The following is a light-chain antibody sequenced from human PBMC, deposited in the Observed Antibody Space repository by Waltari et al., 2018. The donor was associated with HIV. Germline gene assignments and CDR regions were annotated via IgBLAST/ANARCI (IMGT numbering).Light chain of an antibody. V-gene: IGLV2-11*01. CDR3: CSYAGSYTHVV. J-gene: IGLJ2*01. CDR2: DVS. CDR1: SSDVGGYNY. Sequence: QSALTQPRSVSGSPGQSVTISCTGTSSDVGGYNYVSWYQQHPGKAPKLMIYDVSNRPSGVPDRFSGSKSDNTASLTISGLQAEDDADYYCCSYAGSYTHVVFGGGTKLTVL.